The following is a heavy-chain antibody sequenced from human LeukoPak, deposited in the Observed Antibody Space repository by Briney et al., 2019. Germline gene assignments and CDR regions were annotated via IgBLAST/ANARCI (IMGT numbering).Heavy chain of an antibody. CDR3: ATKTAFDY. J-gene: IGHJ4*02. CDR2: ITNSGSST. V-gene: IGHV3-23*01. D-gene: IGHD5-18*01. Sequence: GGSLRLSCAASGFTFSSYAMTWVRQAPGKGLEWVSGITNSGSSTYYADSVKGRFTISRDNSKNTLYLQMSSLRAEDTAVYFCATKTAFDYWGQGTLVTVSS. CDR1: GFTFSSYA.